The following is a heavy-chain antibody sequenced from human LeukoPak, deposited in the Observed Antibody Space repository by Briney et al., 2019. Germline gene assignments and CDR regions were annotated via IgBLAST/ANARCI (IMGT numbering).Heavy chain of an antibody. Sequence: TGGSLRLSCAASGFTFSSYDMNWVRQAPGKGLEWVSAISSSSSYIYYADSVKGRFTMSRDNAKNSLYLQMNSLRAEDTAVYYCARGGLTIFGVVTKRKGPIDYWGQGTLVTVSS. CDR1: GFTFSSYD. CDR2: ISSSSSYI. V-gene: IGHV3-21*01. CDR3: ARGGLTIFGVVTKRKGPIDY. J-gene: IGHJ4*02. D-gene: IGHD3-3*01.